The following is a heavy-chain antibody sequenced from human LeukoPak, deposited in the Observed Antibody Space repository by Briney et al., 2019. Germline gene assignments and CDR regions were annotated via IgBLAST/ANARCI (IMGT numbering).Heavy chain of an antibody. CDR3: AKSSTFYYYYSMDV. CDR1: GFSFNTYS. Sequence: PGGSLRLSCTTSGFSFNTYSMSWVRQAPGKGLEWVSAINDDTPYYTDSVKGRFTVSRGNSKDTLYLHLNSLRAEDTAVYYCAKSSTFYYYYSMDVWGKGTTVTVSS. V-gene: IGHV3-23*01. CDR2: INDDTP. J-gene: IGHJ6*03.